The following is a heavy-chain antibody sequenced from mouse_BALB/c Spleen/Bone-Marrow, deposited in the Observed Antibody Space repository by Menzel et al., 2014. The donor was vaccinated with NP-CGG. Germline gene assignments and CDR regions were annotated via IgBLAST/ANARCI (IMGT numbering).Heavy chain of an antibody. CDR3: ARRGTGVDY. V-gene: IGHV1-63*02. CDR2: IYPGGGYT. Sequence: QVQLQQSGAELVRPGTSVKISCKASGYTLTNYWLGWVKQRPGHGLERIGDIYPGGGYTYYNEKFKGKATLTADTSSSTAYMQLSSLTSEDSAVYFSARRGTGVDYWGQGTTLTVSS. CDR1: GYTLTNYW. D-gene: IGHD4-1*01. J-gene: IGHJ2*01.